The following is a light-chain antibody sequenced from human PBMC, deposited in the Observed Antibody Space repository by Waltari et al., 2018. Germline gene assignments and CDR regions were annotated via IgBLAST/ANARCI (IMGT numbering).Light chain of an antibody. CDR3: CSYISSTITWV. CDR2: DVT. CDR1: SGDVGASNY. J-gene: IGLJ3*02. V-gene: IGLV2-14*03. Sequence: QSALTQPASVSGSPGQSITISCTGASGDVGASNYVSWYQQHPGKAPKLKIYDVTGRPSGVSNRCSGSKSGNTASLTISGLQAEYEADYYCCSYISSTITWVFGGGTKLTVL.